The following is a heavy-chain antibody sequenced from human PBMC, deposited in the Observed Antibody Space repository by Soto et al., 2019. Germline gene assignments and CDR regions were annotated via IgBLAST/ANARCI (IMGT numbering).Heavy chain of an antibody. Sequence: SETLSLTCTVAGGSISSYYWSWIRQPPGKGLEWIGYIYYSGSTNYNPSLKSRVTISVDTSKNQFSLKLSSVTAADTAVYYCARFDYGGNSGCDYWGQGTLVTVSS. CDR1: GGSISSYY. D-gene: IGHD4-17*01. V-gene: IGHV4-59*01. CDR3: ARFDYGGNSGCDY. CDR2: IYYSGST. J-gene: IGHJ4*02.